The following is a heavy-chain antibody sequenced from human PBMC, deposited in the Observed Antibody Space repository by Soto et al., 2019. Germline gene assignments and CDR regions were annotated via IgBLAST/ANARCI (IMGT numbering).Heavy chain of an antibody. D-gene: IGHD4-17*01. CDR1: GFTFSSSG. J-gene: IGHJ4*02. V-gene: IGHV3-30*18. Sequence: GGSLRLSCAACGFTFSSSGMHWVRHAPGTGLERVAGISYDGSNKYYADSVKGRFTISRDNSKTTLYLQMNSLRAEDTAVYYCAKYGGHAATVVTNDAIDDWGQGTLVTVSS. CDR2: ISYDGSNK. CDR3: AKYGGHAATVVTNDAIDD.